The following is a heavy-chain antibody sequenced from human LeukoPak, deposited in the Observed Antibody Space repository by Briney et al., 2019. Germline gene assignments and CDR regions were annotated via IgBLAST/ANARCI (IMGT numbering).Heavy chain of an antibody. CDR3: ARASASYGCDY. Sequence: ASVKVSCKGSGYTLSNHAFSWVRQAPGQGLEWMGWISADNGNTNHAQKFQGRVTMTRDTSTSTVYMELSSLRSEDTAVYYCARASASYGCDYWGQGTLVTVSS. D-gene: IGHD3-16*01. J-gene: IGHJ4*02. CDR2: ISADNGNT. CDR1: GYTLSNHA. V-gene: IGHV1-18*04.